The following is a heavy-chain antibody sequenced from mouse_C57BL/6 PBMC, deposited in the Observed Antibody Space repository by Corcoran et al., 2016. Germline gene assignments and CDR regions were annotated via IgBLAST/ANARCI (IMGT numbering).Heavy chain of an antibody. CDR1: GYALSSYW. V-gene: IGHV1-80*01. Sequence: QVQLHQEGADLVKPGASVKLSCKVPGYALSSYWMNWVKQRPGTCLEWNGQIYPGDGDTNYNGKFKGKATLTAEKSSSTAYMQLSRLISEDSAVYFCARDSDYWRQGTSSTVSS. CDR3: ARDSDY. J-gene: IGHJ4*01. CDR2: IYPGDGDT.